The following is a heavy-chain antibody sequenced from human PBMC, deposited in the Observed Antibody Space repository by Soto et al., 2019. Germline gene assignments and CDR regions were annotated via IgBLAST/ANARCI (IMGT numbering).Heavy chain of an antibody. D-gene: IGHD4-17*01. V-gene: IGHV3-53*01. CDR3: ASGSTVTTFDY. CDR1: GFTVSSNY. J-gene: IGHJ4*02. Sequence: EVQLVESGGGLIQPGGSLRLSCAASGFTVSSNYMSWVRQAPGQGLEGVSVIYCGGSTYYADSVKGRFTISRDNSKNTLYLQKISLRVEDTAVYYCASGSTVTTFDYWGQGTLVTVSS. CDR2: IYCGGST.